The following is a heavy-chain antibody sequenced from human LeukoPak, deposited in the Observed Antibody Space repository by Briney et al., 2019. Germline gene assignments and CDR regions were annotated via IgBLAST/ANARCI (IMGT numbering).Heavy chain of an antibody. CDR2: MNPNSGNT. V-gene: IGHV1-8*03. D-gene: IGHD2-15*01. CDR3: ARGVPVRRFLLYCSGGSCYSHYMDV. Sequence: ASVKVSCKASGYTFTSYDINWVRQATGQGLEWMGWMNPNSGNTGYAQKFRGRVTITRNTSISTAYMELSSLRSEDTAVYYCARGVPVRRFLLYCSGGSCYSHYMDVWGKGTTVTVSS. J-gene: IGHJ6*03. CDR1: GYTFTSYD.